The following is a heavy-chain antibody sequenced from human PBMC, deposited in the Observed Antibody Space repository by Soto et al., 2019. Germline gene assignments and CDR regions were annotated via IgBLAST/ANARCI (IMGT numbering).Heavy chain of an antibody. Sequence: QVQLVQSGAEVKKPGSSVKVSCKASGGTFSSYAISWVRQAPGQGLEWMGGIIPIFGTANYAQKFQGRVTIPADESTSTAYMELSSLRSEDTAVYYCATPRFSGYGGRQGDYFDYWGQGTLVTVSS. V-gene: IGHV1-69*01. CDR2: IIPIFGTA. D-gene: IGHD5-12*01. CDR1: GGTFSSYA. J-gene: IGHJ4*02. CDR3: ATPRFSGYGGRQGDYFDY.